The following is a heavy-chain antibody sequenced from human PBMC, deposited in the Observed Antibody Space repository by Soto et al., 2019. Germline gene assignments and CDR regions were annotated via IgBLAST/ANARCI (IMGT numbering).Heavy chain of an antibody. CDR1: GYTFTGYY. J-gene: IGHJ6*02. D-gene: IGHD4-17*01. V-gene: IGHV1-2*02. CDR2: INPNSGGT. CDR3: ARGPAVTNPAYYYGMDV. Sequence: ASVKVSCKASGYTFTGYYMHWVRQAPGQGLGWMGWINPNSGGTNYAQKFQGRVTMTRDTSISTAYMELSRLRSDDTAVYYCARGPAVTNPAYYYGMDVWGQGTTLTVSS.